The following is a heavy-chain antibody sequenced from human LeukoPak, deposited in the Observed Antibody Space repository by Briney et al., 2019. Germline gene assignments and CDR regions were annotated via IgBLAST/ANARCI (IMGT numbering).Heavy chain of an antibody. Sequence: PGRSLRLFCAASGFTFSSYAMSWVRQAPGKGPEWVSTISIDGGRTYYADSVKGRFTVSRDTSKNTLYLQMNSLRAEDTAVYYCARKGIGSSRYQNMDVWGKGTTVTVSS. CDR1: GFTFSSYA. D-gene: IGHD6-25*01. V-gene: IGHV3-23*01. J-gene: IGHJ6*03. CDR3: ARKGIGSSRYQNMDV. CDR2: ISIDGGRT.